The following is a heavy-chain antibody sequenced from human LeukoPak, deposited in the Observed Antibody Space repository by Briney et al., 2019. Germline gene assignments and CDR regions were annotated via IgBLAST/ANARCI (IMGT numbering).Heavy chain of an antibody. CDR2: IYYSGST. Sequence: SETLSLTCTVSGGSISSYYWSWIRQPPGKGLEWIGYIYYSGSTNYNPSLKSRVIISVDTSKNHFSLQLNSVTPEDTAVYYCARGWEPYSSSLDSWGQGTLVTVSS. D-gene: IGHD6-13*01. CDR3: ARGWEPYSSSLDS. J-gene: IGHJ4*02. V-gene: IGHV4-59*12. CDR1: GGSISSYY.